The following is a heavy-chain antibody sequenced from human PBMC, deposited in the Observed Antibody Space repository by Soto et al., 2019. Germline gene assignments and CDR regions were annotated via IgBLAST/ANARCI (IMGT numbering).Heavy chain of an antibody. CDR1: GGSISRNNW. CDR3: ARGGAYGDYAMDV. J-gene: IGHJ6*02. V-gene: IGHV4-4*02. CDR2: IYHSGST. Sequence: QVQLQESGPGLVKPSGTLSLTCAVSGGSISRNNWWSGVRQPPGKGLEWIGEIYHSGSTTYNPSLKSRVTISVDKSKNQFSLRLSSVTAADTAVYYCARGGAYGDYAMDVCGQGTTVTVSS. D-gene: IGHD4-17*01.